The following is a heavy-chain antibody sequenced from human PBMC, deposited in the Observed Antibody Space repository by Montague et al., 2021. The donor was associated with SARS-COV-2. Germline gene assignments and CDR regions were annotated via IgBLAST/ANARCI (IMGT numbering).Heavy chain of an antibody. Sequence: SETLSLTCTVSGGSISSSSYYWGWIRQPPGKGLEWIGGIYYSGSTYYNPSLKSRVTISVDTSKNQFSLKLSSVTAADTAVYYCARTEIQVWSRRWFDPWGQGTLVTVSS. CDR3: ARTEIQVWSRRWFDP. J-gene: IGHJ5*02. CDR1: GGSISSSSYY. CDR2: IYYSGST. V-gene: IGHV4-39*01. D-gene: IGHD5-18*01.